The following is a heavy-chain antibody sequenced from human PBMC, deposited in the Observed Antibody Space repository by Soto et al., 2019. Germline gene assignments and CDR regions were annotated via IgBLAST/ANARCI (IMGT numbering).Heavy chain of an antibody. CDR3: AREPTVVDTDLGH. D-gene: IGHD5-18*01. CDR2: ISSSGSYI. V-gene: IGHV3-21*01. J-gene: IGHJ4*02. CDR1: GFTFSIYT. Sequence: EVQLVESGGGLVKPGGSLRLSCAASGFTFSIYTMNWVRQAPGKGLEWVSSISSSGSYIFYADSVRGRFTISRDNTSDSLFLQMNSLRADDTAVYYCAREPTVVDTDLGHWGQGTLVTVSS.